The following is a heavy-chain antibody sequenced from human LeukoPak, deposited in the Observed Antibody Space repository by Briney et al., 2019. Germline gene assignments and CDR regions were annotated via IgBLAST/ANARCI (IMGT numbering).Heavy chain of an antibody. V-gene: IGHV3-30*18. CDR2: ISYYGSNK. CDR3: AKGKWDGITRIVADYFDY. D-gene: IGHD3-22*01. J-gene: IGHJ4*02. CDR1: GFPFSSYL. Sequence: PRESLILSFSASGFPFSSYLMHWVRQAPAKVLEWVPLISYYGSNKYYAHSVKDQFPISRHNSKDAQYLQMNSLRAGDTAVYYCAKGKWDGITRIVADYFDYWGQGTLVTVSS.